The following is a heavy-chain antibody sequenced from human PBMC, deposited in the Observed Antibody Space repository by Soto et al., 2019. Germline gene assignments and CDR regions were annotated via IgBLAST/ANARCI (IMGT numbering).Heavy chain of an antibody. CDR2: IYYSGST. Sequence: SLTCTVSGGSVSSGSYYWSWIRQPPGKGLEWIGYIYYSGSTNYNPSLKSRVTISVDTSKNQFSLKLSSVTAADTAVYYCARDNYGDRSFDYWGQGTLVTVSS. CDR1: GGSVSSGSYY. V-gene: IGHV4-61*01. J-gene: IGHJ4*02. D-gene: IGHD4-17*01. CDR3: ARDNYGDRSFDY.